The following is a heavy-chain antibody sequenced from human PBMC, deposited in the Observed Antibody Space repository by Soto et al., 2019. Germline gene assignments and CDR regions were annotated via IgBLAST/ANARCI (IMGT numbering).Heavy chain of an antibody. Sequence: KSGPTLVNPTETLTLTCTVSDFSLNNAKVAVSWIRQPPGKALEWLAHIFSNDEKSYNTSLRTRLTISKGTSKSQVVLTLTNMDPVDTATYYCARSYYDFWGGSFYYYMDVWAKGTTVTVSS. CDR1: DFSLNNAKVA. V-gene: IGHV2-26*01. J-gene: IGHJ6*03. CDR2: IFSNDEK. CDR3: ARSYYDFWGGSFYYYMDV. D-gene: IGHD3-3*01.